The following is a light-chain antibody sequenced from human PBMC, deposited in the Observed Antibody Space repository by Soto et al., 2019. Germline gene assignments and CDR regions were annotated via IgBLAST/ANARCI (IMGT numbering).Light chain of an antibody. CDR1: SSDVGGYNY. CDR2: EVS. Sequence: QSALTQPPSASGSPGQSVTISCIGTSSDVGGYNYVSWYQQHPGKAPKLMIYEVSKRPSGVPDRFPGSKSGNTASLTVSGSQAEDEVDYYCSSYVARNNLGVFGGGTKLTVL. V-gene: IGLV2-8*01. CDR3: SSYVARNNLGV. J-gene: IGLJ2*01.